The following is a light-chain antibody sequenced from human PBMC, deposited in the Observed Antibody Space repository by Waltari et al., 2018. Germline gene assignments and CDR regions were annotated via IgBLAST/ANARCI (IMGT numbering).Light chain of an antibody. CDR3: NSYAGSSSWV. J-gene: IGLJ3*02. CDR2: DVS. CDR1: SSDVGFYNY. Sequence: QSALPQPASVSGSPGQSITISCTGTSSDVGFYNYVSWYQQHPGKAPKLIIYDVSARPSGVSDRFSGSKSGNTASLTISGLQAEDEADYYCNSYAGSSSWVFGGGTKLTVL. V-gene: IGLV2-14*01.